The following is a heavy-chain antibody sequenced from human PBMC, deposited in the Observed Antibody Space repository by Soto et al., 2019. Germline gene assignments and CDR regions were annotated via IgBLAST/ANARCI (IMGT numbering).Heavy chain of an antibody. J-gene: IGHJ5*02. CDR1: GFTFSIYS. CDR3: ARDISRRFDP. V-gene: IGHV3-48*01. CDR2: ISSSSSPI. Sequence: GGSLRLSCAASGFTFSIYSMNWVRQAPGRGLEWLSYISSSSSPIYYADSVRGRFTISRDNAKNSLYLQMNSLRAEDTAVYYCARDISRRFDPWGQGTPVTVSS.